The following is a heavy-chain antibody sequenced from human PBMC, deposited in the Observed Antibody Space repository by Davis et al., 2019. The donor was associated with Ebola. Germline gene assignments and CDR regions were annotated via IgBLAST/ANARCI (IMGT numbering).Heavy chain of an antibody. Sequence: GESLKISCAASGFTFSSYAMSWVRQAPGKGLEWVSAISTLGGTTYYADSVKGRFTISRDNSKNTLCLQMNSLRAEDTAVYYCAKAIVNTAMALAVAYGMDVWGQGTTVTVSS. D-gene: IGHD5-18*01. CDR2: ISTLGGTT. CDR1: GFTFSSYA. CDR3: AKAIVNTAMALAVAYGMDV. V-gene: IGHV3-23*01. J-gene: IGHJ6*02.